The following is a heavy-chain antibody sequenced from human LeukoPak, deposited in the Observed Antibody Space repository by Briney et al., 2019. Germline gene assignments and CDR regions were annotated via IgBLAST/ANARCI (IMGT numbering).Heavy chain of an antibody. V-gene: IGHV3-74*01. CDR1: GFTFSDHG. CDR3: VTALGDY. CDR2: INIDGRST. J-gene: IGHJ4*02. D-gene: IGHD5-18*01. Sequence: PGGSLRLSCEASGFTFSDHGMLWVRQAPGKGLVWVSHINIDGRSTKYADSVKGRFTISRDNAKNTPYLQMNSLRADDTAVYYCVTALGDYWGQGTLVTVSS.